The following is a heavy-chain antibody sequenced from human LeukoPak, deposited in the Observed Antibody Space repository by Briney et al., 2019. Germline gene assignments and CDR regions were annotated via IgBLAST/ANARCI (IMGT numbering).Heavy chain of an antibody. CDR2: ISSSGSTI. CDR1: GFTFSSYE. V-gene: IGHV3-48*03. J-gene: IGHJ6*04. Sequence: GGSLTLSCAASGFTFSSYEMNWVRQAPGKGLEWVSYISSSGSTIYYADSVKGRFTIPRDNAKNSLYLQMHSLRAEDTAVYYCAELGITMIGGVWGKGTTVTISS. D-gene: IGHD3-10*02. CDR3: AELGITMIGGV.